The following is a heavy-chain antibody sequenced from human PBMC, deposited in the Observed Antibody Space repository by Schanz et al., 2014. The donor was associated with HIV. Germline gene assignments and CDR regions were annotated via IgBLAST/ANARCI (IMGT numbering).Heavy chain of an antibody. Sequence: QVQLVESGGGVVQPGRSLRLSCAVSGFTFSNYAMHWVRQAPGKGLEWVAVISYDGSNKYYADSVKGRFTISRDNSKNTLYLQMNSLRAEDTAVYYCARDSGSYQYFQYWGQGTPVTVSS. D-gene: IGHD1-26*01. CDR1: GFTFSNYA. V-gene: IGHV3-30*04. CDR3: ARDSGSYQYFQY. J-gene: IGHJ1*01. CDR2: ISYDGSNK.